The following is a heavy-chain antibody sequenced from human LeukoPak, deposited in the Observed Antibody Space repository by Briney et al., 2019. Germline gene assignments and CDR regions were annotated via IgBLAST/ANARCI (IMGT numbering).Heavy chain of an antibody. CDR3: ARVRYCSSTSCYFFRFDP. J-gene: IGHJ5*02. CDR2: TNHSGST. CDR1: GGSFSGYY. Sequence: PSETLSLTCAVYGGSFSGYYWSWIRQPPGKGLEWIGETNHSGSTNYNPSLKSRVTISVDTSKNQFSLKLSSVTAADTAVYYCARVRYCSSTSCYFFRFDPWGQGTLVTVSS. V-gene: IGHV4-34*01. D-gene: IGHD2-2*01.